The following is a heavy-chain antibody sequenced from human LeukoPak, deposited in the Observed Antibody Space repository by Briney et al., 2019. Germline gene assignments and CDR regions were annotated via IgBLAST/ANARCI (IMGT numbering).Heavy chain of an antibody. D-gene: IGHD2-21*02. CDR2: IYYSGST. Sequence: KPSETLSLTCTLSGGSINNGYYYWSWIRQHPGKGLEWIGYIYYSGSTYYNPSLKSRVTISVDTSKTQFSLKLSSVTAADTAVYYCARAPSDSWFDPWGQGTLVTVSS. CDR1: GGSINNGYYY. CDR3: ARAPSDSWFDP. V-gene: IGHV4-31*03. J-gene: IGHJ5*02.